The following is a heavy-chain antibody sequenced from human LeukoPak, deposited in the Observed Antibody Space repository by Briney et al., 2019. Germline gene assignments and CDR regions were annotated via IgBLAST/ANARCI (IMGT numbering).Heavy chain of an antibody. Sequence: PGGSLRLSCAASGFTFSSYSMNWVPQAPGKGLEWVSSISSSSSYIYYADSVKGRFTISRDNAENSLYLQMNSLRAEDTAVYYCARGNDYGVFFVDVWGQGTTVTVSS. J-gene: IGHJ6*02. CDR3: ARGNDYGVFFVDV. V-gene: IGHV3-21*01. CDR2: ISSSSSYI. D-gene: IGHD4-17*01. CDR1: GFTFSSYS.